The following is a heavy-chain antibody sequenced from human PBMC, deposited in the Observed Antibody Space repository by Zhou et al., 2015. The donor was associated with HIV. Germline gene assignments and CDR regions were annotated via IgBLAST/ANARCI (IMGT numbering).Heavy chain of an antibody. CDR3: AREGWGSWYFDL. CDR2: IIPFFGTA. J-gene: IGHJ2*01. Sequence: QVQLVQSGAEVKKPGSSVKVSCKASGGTFWMGGIIPFFGTASYAHKFQGRVTITADKSTNTAYMEVSSLRSEDTAAYYCAREGWGSWYFDLWGRGTLVSVSS. CDR1: GGTF. D-gene: IGHD2-21*01. V-gene: IGHV1-69*06.